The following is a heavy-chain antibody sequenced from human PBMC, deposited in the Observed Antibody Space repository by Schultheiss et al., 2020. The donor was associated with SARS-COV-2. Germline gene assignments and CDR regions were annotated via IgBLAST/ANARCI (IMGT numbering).Heavy chain of an antibody. V-gene: IGHV4-61*05. Sequence: SETLSLTCTVSGGSISSSSYYWSWIRQPPGKGLEWIGYIYYSGSTNYNPSLKSRVTISVDTSKNQFSLKLSSVTAADTAVYYCARGPTATRSPPEYFQHWGQGTLVTVSS. J-gene: IGHJ1*01. CDR3: ARGPTATRSPPEYFQH. CDR1: GGSISSSSYY. D-gene: IGHD2-15*01. CDR2: IYYSGST.